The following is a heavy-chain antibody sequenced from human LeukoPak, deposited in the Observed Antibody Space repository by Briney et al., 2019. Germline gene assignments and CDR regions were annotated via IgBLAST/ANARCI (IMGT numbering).Heavy chain of an antibody. CDR1: GGSISSGGYY. V-gene: IGHV4-61*08. J-gene: IGHJ5*02. Sequence: TSETLSLTCTVSGGSISSGGYYWSWIRQPPGKGLEWIGYIYYSGSTNYNPSLKSRVTISVDTSKNQFSLKLSSVTAADTAVYYCARGQGQQLVLDPWGQGTLVTVSS. D-gene: IGHD6-13*01. CDR2: IYYSGST. CDR3: ARGQGQQLVLDP.